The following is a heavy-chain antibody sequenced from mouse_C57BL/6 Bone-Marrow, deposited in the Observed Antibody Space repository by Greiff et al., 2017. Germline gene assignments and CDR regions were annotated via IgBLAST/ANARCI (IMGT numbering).Heavy chain of an antibody. J-gene: IGHJ1*03. CDR2: ISDGGSYT. D-gene: IGHD2-2*01. CDR1: GFTFSSYA. Sequence: VQLQQSGGGLVKPGGSLKLSCAASGFTFSSYAMSWVRQTPEKRLEWVATISDGGSYTYYPDNVKGRFTISRDNAKNNLYLQMSHLKSEDTAMYYWARDRGVWLRYWYFDVWGTGTTGTVAS. CDR3: ARDRGVWLRYWYFDV. V-gene: IGHV5-4*01.